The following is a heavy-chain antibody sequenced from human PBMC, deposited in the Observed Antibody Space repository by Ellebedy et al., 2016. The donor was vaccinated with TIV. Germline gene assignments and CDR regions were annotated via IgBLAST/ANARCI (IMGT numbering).Heavy chain of an antibody. CDR3: ARSGGWYTPYDY. CDR1: GGSIGTDY. CDR2: IYSSGSG. J-gene: IGHJ4*02. D-gene: IGHD6-19*01. V-gene: IGHV4-59*01. Sequence: MPSETLSLTCTVSGGSIGTDYWSWIRQPPGKGLEWIGYIYSSGSGEYNPSLKSRVTMSVDTSKSQFSLRLNSVTAADTAVYYCARSGGWYTPYDYWGQGTLVTVSS.